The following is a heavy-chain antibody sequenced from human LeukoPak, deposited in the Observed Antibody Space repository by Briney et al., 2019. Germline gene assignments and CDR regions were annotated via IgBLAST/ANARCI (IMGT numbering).Heavy chain of an antibody. CDR3: AREARSSYDSSGYHFFDY. CDR2: IYHSGST. V-gene: IGHV4-30-2*01. CDR1: GGSISSGGYS. Sequence: PSETLSLTCAVSGGSISSGGYSWSWIRQPPGKGLEWIGYIYHSGSTYYNPSLKSRVTISVDRSKNQFSLKLSSVTAADTAVYYCAREARSSYDSSGYHFFDYWGQGTLVTVSS. J-gene: IGHJ4*02. D-gene: IGHD3-22*01.